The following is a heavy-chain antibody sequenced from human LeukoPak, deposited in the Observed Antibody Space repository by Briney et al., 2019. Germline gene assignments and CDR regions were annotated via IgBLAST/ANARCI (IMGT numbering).Heavy chain of an antibody. CDR3: VRDDRRYGDYGYFDY. CDR2: IYSGGGT. CDR1: GFTFSSYG. V-gene: IGHV3-66*01. J-gene: IGHJ4*02. Sequence: GGSLRLSCAASGFTFSSYGMNWVRQAPGKGLEWVSVIYSGGGTYYADSVKGRFTISRDNSKNTLYLQMNSLRAEDTAVYYCVRDDRRYGDYGYFDYWGQGTLVTVSS. D-gene: IGHD4-17*01.